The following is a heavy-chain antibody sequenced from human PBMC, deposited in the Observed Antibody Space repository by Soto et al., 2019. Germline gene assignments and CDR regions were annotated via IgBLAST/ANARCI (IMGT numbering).Heavy chain of an antibody. D-gene: IGHD1-7*01. CDR1: GLTFSNYA. J-gene: IGHJ4*02. CDR3: AKNQERELPRVIDF. V-gene: IGHV3-23*01. CDR2: MSGSSSTT. Sequence: GGSLRLSCATSGLTFSNYAMSWVRQAPGGGLEWVSSMSGSSSTTYYADSVRGRFTISRDRSKNTLYLQMSSLRAEDTALYFCAKNQERELPRVIDFWGQGTLVTVSS.